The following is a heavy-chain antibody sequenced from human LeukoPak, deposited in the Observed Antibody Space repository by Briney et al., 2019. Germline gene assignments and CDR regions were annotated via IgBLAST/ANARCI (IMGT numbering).Heavy chain of an antibody. V-gene: IGHV3-30*03. D-gene: IGHD6-13*01. CDR3: ARDRSSNSDY. J-gene: IGHJ4*02. CDR1: GFTFSSYG. CDR2: ISYDGSNK. Sequence: PGGSLRLSCAASGFTFSSYGMHWVRQAPGKGLEWVAVISYDGSNKYYADSVKGRFTISRDNSKNTLYLQMNSLRAEDTAVYYCARDRSSNSDYWGQGTLVTVSS.